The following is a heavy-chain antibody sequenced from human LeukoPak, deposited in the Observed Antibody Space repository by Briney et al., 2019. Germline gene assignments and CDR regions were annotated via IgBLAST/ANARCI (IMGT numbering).Heavy chain of an antibody. J-gene: IGHJ4*02. D-gene: IGHD2-21*01. CDR1: GGSISSSNW. Sequence: SETLSLTCAVSGGSISSSNWWSWVRQPPGKGLEWIGEISHSGSTNYNPSLKSRVTISVDKSKNQFSLKLSSVTAADTAVYYCARHSGLGVVSPYFDYWGQGILVTVSS. CDR2: ISHSGST. V-gene: IGHV4-4*02. CDR3: ARHSGLGVVSPYFDY.